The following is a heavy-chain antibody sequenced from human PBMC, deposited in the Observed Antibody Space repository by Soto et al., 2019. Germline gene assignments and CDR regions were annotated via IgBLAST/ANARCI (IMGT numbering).Heavy chain of an antibody. CDR2: ISYDGSNT. CDR3: AKDLEREQLDSHFDY. D-gene: IGHD6-6*01. CDR1: GFTFSSYG. J-gene: IGHJ4*02. Sequence: QVQLVESGGSVVQPGMSLRLSCAASGFTFSSYGMHWVRQAPGKGLEWVGVISYDGSNTYYGDSVKGRFTISRDNSKNTLYLQMYSLRADDTAVYYCAKDLEREQLDSHFDYWGQGTLVTVSS. V-gene: IGHV3-30*18.